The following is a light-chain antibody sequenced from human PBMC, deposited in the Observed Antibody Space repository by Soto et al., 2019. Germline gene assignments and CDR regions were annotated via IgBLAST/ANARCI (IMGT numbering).Light chain of an antibody. CDR1: QSISSY. CDR3: QQSYSTPV. V-gene: IGKV1-39*01. J-gene: IGKJ2*01. CDR2: AAS. Sequence: DIQMTQSPSSLSASVGDRVTITCRASQSISSYLTWYQQKPGKAPKLLIYAASSLQSGVPSRFSGSGSGTDFPLTISSLQPEDFATYYCQQSYSTPVFGQGTKLEIK.